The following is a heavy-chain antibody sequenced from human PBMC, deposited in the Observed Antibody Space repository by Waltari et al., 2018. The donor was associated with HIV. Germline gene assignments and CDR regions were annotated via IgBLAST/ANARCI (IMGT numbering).Heavy chain of an antibody. J-gene: IGHJ3*02. CDR1: GFTFSNYA. V-gene: IGHV3-23*01. CDR2: ISGSGGST. CDR3: AKEGIIVITDAFDI. D-gene: IGHD3-22*01. Sequence: EVQLLESGGGLVQPGGSLRLSCAASGFTFSNYAMSWVRQAPGKGLEWCSRISGSGGSTYYADSVKGRFTVSRDNSKDTLFLQMNSLGAEDTALYYCAKEGIIVITDAFDIWGQGTMVIVSS.